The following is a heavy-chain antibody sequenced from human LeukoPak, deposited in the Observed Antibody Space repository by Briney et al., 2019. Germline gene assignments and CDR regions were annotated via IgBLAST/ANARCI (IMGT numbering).Heavy chain of an antibody. CDR3: ARGFLSGTYRFDY. J-gene: IGHJ4*02. D-gene: IGHD1-26*01. CDR2: ISSSGSTI. CDR1: GFTFSSYE. Sequence: GGSLRLSCAASGFTFSSYEMNWVRQAPGKGLEWVSYISSSGSTIYYADSVKGRFTISRDNAKNSLYLQMNSLRAEDTAVYYCARGFLSGTYRFDYWGQGTLVTVSS. V-gene: IGHV3-48*03.